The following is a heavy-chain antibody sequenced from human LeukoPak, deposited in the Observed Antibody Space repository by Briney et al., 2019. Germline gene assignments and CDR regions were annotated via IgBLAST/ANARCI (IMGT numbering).Heavy chain of an antibody. D-gene: IGHD3-16*01. J-gene: IGHJ6*03. Sequence: SETLSLTCAASGSSISSGYYWGWIRPPPGKGTEGIGTIYYSGTPHYHPSLKSRITISVDTSKSQFSLKLSSVTAADTAVYHCARHSSGGRRAYYYYYMDVWGKRTTVIVSS. CDR3: ARHSSGGRRAYYYYYMDV. CDR2: IYYSGTP. V-gene: IGHV4-38-2*01. CDR1: GSSISSGYY.